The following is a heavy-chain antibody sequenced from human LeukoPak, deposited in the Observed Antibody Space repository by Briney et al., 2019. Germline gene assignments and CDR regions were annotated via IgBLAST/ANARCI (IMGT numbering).Heavy chain of an antibody. Sequence: SETLSLTCTVSGGSISSSSYYWGWIRQPPGKGLEWIGSIYYSGSTYYNPSLKSRVTKSVDTSKNQFSLKLSSMTAADTAVYYCASKAVAGTFSRFDPWGQGTLVTVSS. CDR3: ASKAVAGTFSRFDP. V-gene: IGHV4-39*01. D-gene: IGHD6-19*01. J-gene: IGHJ5*02. CDR1: GGSISSSSYY. CDR2: IYYSGST.